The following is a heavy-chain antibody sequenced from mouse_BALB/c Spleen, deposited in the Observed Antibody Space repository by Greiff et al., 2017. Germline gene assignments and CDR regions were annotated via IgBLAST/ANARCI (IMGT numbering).Heavy chain of an antibody. D-gene: IGHD2-2*01. CDR2: ISSGGSYT. V-gene: IGHV5-6*02. CDR1: GFTFSSYG. Sequence: KLVESGGDLVKPGGSLKLSCAASGFTFSSYGMSWVRQTPDKRLEWVATISSGGSYTYYPDSVKGRFTISRDNAKNTLYLQMSSLKSEDTAMYYCARQGYDLYYFDYWGQGTTLTVSS. CDR3: ARQGYDLYYFDY. J-gene: IGHJ2*01.